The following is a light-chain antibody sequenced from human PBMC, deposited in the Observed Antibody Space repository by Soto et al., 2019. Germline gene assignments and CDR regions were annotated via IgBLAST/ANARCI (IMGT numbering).Light chain of an antibody. CDR3: QQRSNWPRWT. V-gene: IGKV1-5*01. CDR2: DAS. CDR1: QSISSW. Sequence: GDRVTSTCRASQSISSWLDWYQQKPGKAPKLLIYDASSLESGVPSRVSGSGSGTDFTLTISSIEPEDFEVYYCQQRSNWPRWTFGQGTKVDIK. J-gene: IGKJ1*01.